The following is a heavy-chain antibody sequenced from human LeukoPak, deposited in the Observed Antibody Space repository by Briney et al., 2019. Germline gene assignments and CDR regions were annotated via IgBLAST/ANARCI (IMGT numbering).Heavy chain of an antibody. J-gene: IGHJ4*02. CDR3: AGDRWLGEIHMGGLDY. CDR1: GYTFTGYY. D-gene: IGHD3-10*01. V-gene: IGHV1-2*02. CDR2: INPNSGGT. Sequence: ASVKVSCKASGYTFTGYYMHWVRQAPGQGLEWMGWINPNSGGTNYAQKFQGRVTMTRDTSISTAYMELSRLRSDDTAVYYCAGDRWLGEIHMGGLDYWGQGTLVTVSS.